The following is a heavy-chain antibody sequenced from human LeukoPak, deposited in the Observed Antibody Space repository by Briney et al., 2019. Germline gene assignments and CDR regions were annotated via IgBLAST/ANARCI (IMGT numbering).Heavy chain of an antibody. CDR2: INPNSGGT. D-gene: IGHD5-18*01. Sequence: GASVKVSYKASGYTFTGYYMHWVRQAPGQGLEWMGWINPNSGGTNYAQKFQGRVTMTRDTSISTAYMELSRLRSDDTAVYYCARCSPSGYSYGLFDYWGQGTLVTVSS. V-gene: IGHV1-2*02. CDR1: GYTFTGYY. J-gene: IGHJ4*02. CDR3: ARCSPSGYSYGLFDY.